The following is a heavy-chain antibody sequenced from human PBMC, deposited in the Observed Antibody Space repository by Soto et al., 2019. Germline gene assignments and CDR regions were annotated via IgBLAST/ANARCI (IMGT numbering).Heavy chain of an antibody. J-gene: IGHJ3*02. Sequence: ASVKVSCKASGYTFTGYYMHWVRQAPGQGLEWMGIINPSGGSTSYAQKFQGRVTMTRDTSTSTVYMELSSLRSEDTAVYYCARDRMERGYYDSSGPDAFDIWGQGTMVTVSS. D-gene: IGHD3-22*01. CDR2: INPSGGST. V-gene: IGHV1-46*01. CDR3: ARDRMERGYYDSSGPDAFDI. CDR1: GYTFTGYY.